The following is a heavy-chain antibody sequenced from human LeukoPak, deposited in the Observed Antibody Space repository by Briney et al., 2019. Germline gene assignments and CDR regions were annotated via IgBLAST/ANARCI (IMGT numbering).Heavy chain of an antibody. Sequence: SETLSLTCAVYGGSFSGYYWSWIRQPPGKGLEWIGEINHSGSTNYNPSLKSRVTISVDTSKNQFSLKLSSVTAADTAVYYCARHKRWFGEFFDAFDIWGQGTMVTVSS. J-gene: IGHJ3*02. CDR3: ARHKRWFGEFFDAFDI. CDR2: INHSGST. CDR1: GGSFSGYY. D-gene: IGHD3-10*01. V-gene: IGHV4-34*01.